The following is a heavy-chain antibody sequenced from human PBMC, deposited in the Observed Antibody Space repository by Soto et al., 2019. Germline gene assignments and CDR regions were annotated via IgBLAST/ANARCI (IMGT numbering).Heavy chain of an antibody. CDR3: AKDWIDGYNYFEY. Sequence: VGSLRLSCASSGFTFSSYGMHWVRQAPGKGLEWVAVISYDGSNKYYADSVKGRFTISRDNSKNTLYLQMNSLRAEDTAVYYCAKDWIDGYNYFEYWGQGTLVTVSS. CDR1: GFTFSSYG. CDR2: ISYDGSNK. D-gene: IGHD5-12*01. J-gene: IGHJ4*02. V-gene: IGHV3-30*18.